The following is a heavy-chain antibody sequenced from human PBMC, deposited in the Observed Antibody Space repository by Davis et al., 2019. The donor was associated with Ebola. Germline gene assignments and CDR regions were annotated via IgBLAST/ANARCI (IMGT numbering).Heavy chain of an antibody. CDR2: IKQDGSAK. V-gene: IGHV3-7*03. J-gene: IGHJ4*02. CDR3: ASRPADTFYYGVFDY. Sequence: PGGSLRLSCAASGFISSSHWMTWVRQSPGKGLEWVANIKQDGSAKYYVDSVKGRFTISRDNAKNSLYLQMNSLRGEDTAVYYCASRPADTFYYGVFDYWGQGALVTVSS. CDR1: GFISSSHW. D-gene: IGHD3-3*01.